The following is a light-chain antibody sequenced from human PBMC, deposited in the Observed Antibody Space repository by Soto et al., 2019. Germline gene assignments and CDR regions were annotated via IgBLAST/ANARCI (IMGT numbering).Light chain of an antibody. Sequence: IQLTQSPSSLSASVGDRVTITCRASPAIASFLAWYQQKPGTAPKLLIYGASTLQSGVPSRFSGSRSGTDCTLTIASLQPEDFATYYCQQLNGSPWTFGQGTKVEIK. CDR2: GAS. CDR1: PAIASF. J-gene: IGKJ1*01. V-gene: IGKV1-9*01. CDR3: QQLNGSPWT.